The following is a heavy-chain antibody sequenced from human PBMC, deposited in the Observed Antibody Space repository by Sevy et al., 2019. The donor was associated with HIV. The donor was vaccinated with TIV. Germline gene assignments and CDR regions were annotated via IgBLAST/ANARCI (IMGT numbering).Heavy chain of an antibody. J-gene: IGHJ6*02. CDR1: VFTFSSYG. CDR2: ISYDGSNK. CDR3: AKVELEDIVVVPAASYYYYGMDV. Sequence: GGSLRLSCAASVFTFSSYGMHWVRQAPGKGLEWVAVISYDGSNKYYADSVKGRFTISRDNSKNTLYLQMNSLRAEDTAVYYCAKVELEDIVVVPAASYYYYGMDVWGQGTTVTVSS. V-gene: IGHV3-30*18. D-gene: IGHD2-2*01.